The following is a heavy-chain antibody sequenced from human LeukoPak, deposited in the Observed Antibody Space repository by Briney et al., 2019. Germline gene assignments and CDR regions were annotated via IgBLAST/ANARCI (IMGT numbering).Heavy chain of an antibody. CDR1: GYTLTELS. CDR2: INPNSGGT. J-gene: IGHJ4*02. V-gene: IGHV1-2*06. Sequence: ASVKVSCKVSGYTLTELSMHWVRQAPGQGLEWMGRINPNSGGTNYAQKFQGRVTMTRDTSISTASMELSRLRSDDTAVYYCARCDYGSGSYDYWGQGTLVTVSS. D-gene: IGHD3-10*01. CDR3: ARCDYGSGSYDY.